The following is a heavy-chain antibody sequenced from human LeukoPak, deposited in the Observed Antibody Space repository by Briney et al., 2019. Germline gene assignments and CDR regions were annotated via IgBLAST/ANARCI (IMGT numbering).Heavy chain of an antibody. CDR1: GGTFSSYA. V-gene: IGHV1-69*04. CDR2: IIPILGIT. CDR3: ARDPSGGYVPYFDY. D-gene: IGHD3-16*01. Sequence: SVKVSCTASGGTFSSYAISWVRQAPGQGLEWMGRIIPILGITNYAQKFQGRVTITADKSTSTAYMELSSLRSDDTAVYYCARDPSGGYVPYFDYWGQGTLVTVSS. J-gene: IGHJ4*02.